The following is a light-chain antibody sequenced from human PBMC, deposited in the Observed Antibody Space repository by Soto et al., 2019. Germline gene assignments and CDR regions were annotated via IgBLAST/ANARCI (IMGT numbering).Light chain of an antibody. V-gene: IGKV3-11*01. J-gene: IGKJ4*01. CDR1: QSVGMY. CDR3: QHRYSWPLT. Sequence: EVVLTQSPATLSLSPGERATLSCRASQSVGMYLAWYQHKPGQAPRLLIYDASNRASCIPARLSGSGSGTDLTLTIISLEPEDFAVYYCQHRYSWPLTFGGGTRVEIK. CDR2: DAS.